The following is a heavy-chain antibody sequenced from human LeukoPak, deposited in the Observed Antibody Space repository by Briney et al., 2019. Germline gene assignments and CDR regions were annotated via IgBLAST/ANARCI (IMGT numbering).Heavy chain of an antibody. CDR2: IYYSGST. D-gene: IGHD3-10*01. Sequence: SETLSLTCTVSGGSISSSSYYWGWIRQPPGKGLERIGSIYYSGSTYYNPSLKSRVTISVDTSKNQFSLKLSSVTAADTAVYYCARGRRLLVRGSFDYWGQGTLVTVSS. CDR1: GGSISSSSYY. J-gene: IGHJ4*02. V-gene: IGHV4-39*01. CDR3: ARGRRLLVRGSFDY.